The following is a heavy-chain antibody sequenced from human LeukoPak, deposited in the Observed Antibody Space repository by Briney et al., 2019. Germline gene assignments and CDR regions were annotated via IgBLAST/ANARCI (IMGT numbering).Heavy chain of an antibody. CDR3: AREGGRYCSGGSCNEIGY. CDR1: GGSISSSSYY. D-gene: IGHD2-15*01. Sequence: SETLSLTCTVSGGSISSSSYYWGWIRQPPGKGLEWIGSIYYSGSTYYNPSLKSRVTISVDTSKSQFSLKLSSVTAADTAVYYCAREGGRYCSGGSCNEIGYWGQGTLVTVSS. V-gene: IGHV4-39*07. J-gene: IGHJ4*02. CDR2: IYYSGST.